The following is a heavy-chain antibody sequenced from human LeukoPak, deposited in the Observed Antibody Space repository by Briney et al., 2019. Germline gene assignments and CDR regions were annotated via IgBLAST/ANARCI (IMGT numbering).Heavy chain of an antibody. CDR2: INHSGST. J-gene: IGHJ4*02. D-gene: IGHD2-8*01. Sequence: SETLSLTCAVYGGSFSGYYWSWIRQPPGKGLEWIWEINHSGSTNYNPSLKSRVTISVDTSKNQFSLKLSSVTAADTAAYYCARVVLMAPPDYWGQGTLVTVSS. CDR1: GGSFSGYY. CDR3: ARVVLMAPPDY. V-gene: IGHV4-34*01.